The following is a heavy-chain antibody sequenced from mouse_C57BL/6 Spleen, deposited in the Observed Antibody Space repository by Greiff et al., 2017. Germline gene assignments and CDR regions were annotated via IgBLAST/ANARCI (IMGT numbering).Heavy chain of an antibody. J-gene: IGHJ4*01. CDR3: ARGGGNYGNYYAMDY. V-gene: IGHV1-80*01. CDR2: IYPGDGDT. Sequence: QVQLQQSGAELVKPGASVKISCKASGYAFSSYWMNWVKQRPGKGLEWIGQIYPGDGDTNYNGKFKGKATLTADKSSSTAYMQLSSLTSEDSAVYFCARGGGNYGNYYAMDYWGQGTSVTVSS. CDR1: GYAFSSYW. D-gene: IGHD1-1*01.